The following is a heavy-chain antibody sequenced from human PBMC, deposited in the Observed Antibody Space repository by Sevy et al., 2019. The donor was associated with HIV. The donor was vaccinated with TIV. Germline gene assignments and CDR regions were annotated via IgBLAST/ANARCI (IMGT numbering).Heavy chain of an antibody. CDR2: ISSSSSYI. D-gene: IGHD3-3*01. J-gene: IGHJ5*02. CDR3: ARDPYYDFWSGYYTASVNAPSDNWFDP. CDR1: RFTFSSYS. Sequence: GGSLRLSCAASRFTFSSYSMNWVRQAPGKGLEWVSSISSSSSYIYYSDSVKGRFTISRDNAKNSLYLQMNSLRAEDTAVYYCARDPYYDFWSGYYTASVNAPSDNWFDPWGHGTLVTVSS. V-gene: IGHV3-21*01.